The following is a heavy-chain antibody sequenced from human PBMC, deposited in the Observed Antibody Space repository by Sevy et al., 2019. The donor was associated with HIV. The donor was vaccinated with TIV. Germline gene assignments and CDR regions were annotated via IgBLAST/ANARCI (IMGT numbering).Heavy chain of an antibody. Sequence: GGSLRLSCAASGFTFSDYYMSWIRQAPGKGLEWVSYISSSGSTIYYADSVKGRFTISRDNAKNSLYLQMNSLRAEDTAVYYCARVIPYYYDSSGYSTDAFDIWGQGTMVTVS. D-gene: IGHD3-22*01. CDR1: GFTFSDYY. CDR3: ARVIPYYYDSSGYSTDAFDI. V-gene: IGHV3-11*01. J-gene: IGHJ3*02. CDR2: ISSSGSTI.